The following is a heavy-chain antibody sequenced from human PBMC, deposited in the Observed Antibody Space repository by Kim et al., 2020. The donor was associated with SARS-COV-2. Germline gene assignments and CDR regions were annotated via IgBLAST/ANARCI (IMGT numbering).Heavy chain of an antibody. D-gene: IGHD6-13*01. CDR3: ARDGQAAARGDWYFDV. V-gene: IGHV1-18*01. CDR2: ISAYNGNT. CDR1: GYSFSSYG. Sequence: ASVKVSCKASGYSFSSYGLTWVRQAPGQGLEWMGWISAYNGNTNYAQKLQGRVTMTTDTSTSTAYMELRSLRSDDTAVYYCARDGQAAARGDWYFDVWGRGTLVTVSS. J-gene: IGHJ2*01.